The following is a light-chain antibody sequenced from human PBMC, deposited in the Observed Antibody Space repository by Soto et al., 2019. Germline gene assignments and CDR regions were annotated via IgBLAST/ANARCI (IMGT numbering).Light chain of an antibody. CDR1: ESISSW. V-gene: IGKV1-5*03. J-gene: IGKJ4*01. Sequence: DIQMTQSPSTLSASVGDRIIITCRASESISSWLAWYQQKPGKAPKLLIYKASTLESGVPSRFSASGSGTEFTLTISSLQPDGSATYFCHQYSASHTFGGGTKVDIK. CDR2: KAS. CDR3: HQYSASHT.